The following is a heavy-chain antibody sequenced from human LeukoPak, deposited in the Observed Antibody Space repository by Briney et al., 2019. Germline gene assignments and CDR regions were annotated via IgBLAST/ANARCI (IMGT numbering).Heavy chain of an antibody. D-gene: IGHD1-26*01. Sequence: PGGSLRLSCAASRFTFSDSYMTWIRQAPGKGLELLSYISGSGTIVNYIDSVRGRFTISRDNAKNSLYLQMNSLRAEDTAVYYCARGLGKGAFDIWGQGTMVTVSS. V-gene: IGHV3-11*04. J-gene: IGHJ3*02. CDR1: RFTFSDSY. CDR2: ISGSGTIV. CDR3: ARGLGKGAFDI.